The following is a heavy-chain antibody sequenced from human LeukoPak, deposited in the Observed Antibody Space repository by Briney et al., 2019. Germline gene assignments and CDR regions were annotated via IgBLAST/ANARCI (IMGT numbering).Heavy chain of an antibody. D-gene: IGHD2-21*02. CDR1: EYIFTDSY. Sequence: GASVKVSCKTSEYIFTDSYIHWVRQAPGQGLEWMGRINPNSGDPNYPQKFQGRVTMTRDTSISTVYMELSSLRSDDTAVYYCARDSEYCGGDCYALYYYYYMDVWGKGTTVTVSS. CDR3: ARDSEYCGGDCYALYYYYYMDV. J-gene: IGHJ6*03. CDR2: INPNSGDP. V-gene: IGHV1-2*06.